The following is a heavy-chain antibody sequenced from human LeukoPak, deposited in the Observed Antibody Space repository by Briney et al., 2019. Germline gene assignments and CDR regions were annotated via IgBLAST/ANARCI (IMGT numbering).Heavy chain of an antibody. CDR3: GKGRGFSDIGH. D-gene: IGHD3-10*01. CDR2: VSWNSDTI. CDR1: GFTFDDYA. Sequence: GRSLRLSCEASGFTFDDYAMHWVRQAPGKGLEWVSGVSWNSDTIGYADSVKGRFTISRDNAKNSLYLQMNGLRAEDTALYYCGKGRGFSDIGHWGQGTLVIVSS. J-gene: IGHJ4*02. V-gene: IGHV3-9*01.